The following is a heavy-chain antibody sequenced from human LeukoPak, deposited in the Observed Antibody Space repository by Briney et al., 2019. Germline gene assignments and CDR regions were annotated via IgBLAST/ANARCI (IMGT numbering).Heavy chain of an antibody. CDR3: AKTSWYCSGGSCSNWFDP. Sequence: GGSLRLSCAASGFPFSSYGMHWVRQAPGKGLEWVAVLSYDGSNEYYADSVKGRFTISRDNSKNTLYLQMNSLRAEDTALYYCAKTSWYCSGGSCSNWFDPWGQGTLVTVSS. D-gene: IGHD2-15*01. CDR1: GFPFSSYG. V-gene: IGHV3-30*18. J-gene: IGHJ5*02. CDR2: LSYDGSNE.